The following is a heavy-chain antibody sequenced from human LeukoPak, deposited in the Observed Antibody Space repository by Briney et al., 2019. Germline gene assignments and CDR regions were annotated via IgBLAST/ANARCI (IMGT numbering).Heavy chain of an antibody. Sequence: ASVKVSCKASGYTFTSYDINWVRQAPGKGLEWMGGFDPEDGEIIYAQKFQGRVIMTEDTFTDTVYMQLSSLRSEDTAVYYCATGGGITTDSWFDYWGQGTLVTVSS. D-gene: IGHD4-11*01. J-gene: IGHJ4*02. CDR3: ATGGGITTDSWFDY. V-gene: IGHV1-24*01. CDR1: GYTFTSYD. CDR2: FDPEDGEI.